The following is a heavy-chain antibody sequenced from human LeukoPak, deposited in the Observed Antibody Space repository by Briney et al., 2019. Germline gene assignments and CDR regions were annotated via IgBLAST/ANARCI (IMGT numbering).Heavy chain of an antibody. V-gene: IGHV4-39*07. D-gene: IGHD2-2*01. CDR2: IYYSGST. J-gene: IGHJ5*02. CDR3: ARDSYCSSTSCYRGWFDP. CDR1: GGSISSSSYY. Sequence: SETLSLTCTVSGGSISSSSYYWGWIRQPPGKGLEWIGSIYYSGSTYYNPSLKSRFTISVDTSKNQFSLKLSSVTAADTAVYYCARDSYCSSTSCYRGWFDPWGQGTLVTVSS.